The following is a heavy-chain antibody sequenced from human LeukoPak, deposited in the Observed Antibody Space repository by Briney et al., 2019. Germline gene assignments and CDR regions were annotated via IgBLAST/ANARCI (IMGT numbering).Heavy chain of an antibody. V-gene: IGHV3-9*01. J-gene: IGHJ3*02. D-gene: IGHD3-22*01. CDR3: AKGGYYYDSSGYSSGQRGYASDI. CDR2: ISWNSGSI. CDR1: GFTFDDYA. Sequence: GWSLRLSCAASGFTFDDYAMHWVREAPGKGLEWVSGISWNSGSIGYADSVKGRFTISRDNAKKSLYLQMNSLRAEDTALYYCAKGGYYYDSSGYSSGQRGYASDIWAKGQWSPSLQ.